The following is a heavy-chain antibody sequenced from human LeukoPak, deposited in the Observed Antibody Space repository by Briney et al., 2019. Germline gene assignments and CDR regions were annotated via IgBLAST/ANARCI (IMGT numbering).Heavy chain of an antibody. V-gene: IGHV3-7*05. D-gene: IGHD2-2*02. Sequence: GGSLRLSCAVSGFTFSNFWMSWVRQAPGKGLEWVANIKRDGGDKYYVDSVKGRFSISRDNAKNSLYLHMNSLRAEDTAVYYCARGDEYTTSPWGQGTLVTVSS. J-gene: IGHJ4*02. CDR2: IKRDGGDK. CDR3: ARGDEYTTSP. CDR1: GFTFSNFW.